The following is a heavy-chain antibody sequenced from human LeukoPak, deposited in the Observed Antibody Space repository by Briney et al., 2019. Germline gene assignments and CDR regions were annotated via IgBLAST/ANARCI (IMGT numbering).Heavy chain of an antibody. J-gene: IGHJ6*04. D-gene: IGHD4-17*01. CDR1: GFTFISYG. CDR3: AKDLGTVTTDYYYGMDV. Sequence: GGSLRLSCAPSGFTFISYGMHWVGQTPARGVGGVAVIYYDGSNKYYADSVKGRFTISRDNSKNTLYLQMNSLRAEDTAVYYCAKDLGTVTTDYYYGMDVWGKGTTVTVSS. V-gene: IGHV3-30*18. CDR2: IYYDGSNK.